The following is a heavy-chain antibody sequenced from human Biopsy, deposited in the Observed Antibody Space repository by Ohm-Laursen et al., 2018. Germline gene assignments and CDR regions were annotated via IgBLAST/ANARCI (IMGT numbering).Heavy chain of an antibody. J-gene: IGHJ4*02. CDR1: GDSINSSY. Sequence: GTLSLTCTVSGDSINSSYWSWLRQAPGKGPEWIGDISDSGSTNYKPSLKSRVIISVDTSKNRFSLNLSSVTAADTAVYYCARRGSGGRSFDHWGQGTLVTVSS. CDR2: ISDSGST. D-gene: IGHD2-15*01. CDR3: ARRGSGGRSFDH. V-gene: IGHV4-59*08.